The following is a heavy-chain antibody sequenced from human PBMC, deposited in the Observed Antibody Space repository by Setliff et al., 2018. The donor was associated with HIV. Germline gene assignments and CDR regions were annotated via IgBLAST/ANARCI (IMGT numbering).Heavy chain of an antibody. Sequence: KPSETLSLTCTVSGYSISSDYYWGWIRQPPGKGLEWIGNIYHNGSTYYNPSLKSRVTISVDTSKNQFSLKLSSVTAADTAVYYCAGWPPHRSSDYDQEYYFDYWGQGTLVTVSS. D-gene: IGHD3-22*01. CDR3: AGWPPHRSSDYDQEYYFDY. CDR2: IYHNGST. J-gene: IGHJ4*02. V-gene: IGHV4-38-2*02. CDR1: GYSISSDYY.